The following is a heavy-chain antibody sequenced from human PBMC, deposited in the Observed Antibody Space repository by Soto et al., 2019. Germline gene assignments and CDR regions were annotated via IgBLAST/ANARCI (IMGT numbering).Heavy chain of an antibody. D-gene: IGHD6-6*01. Sequence: SETLSLTCTVSGGSISSYYWSWIRQPPGKGLEWIGYIYYSGSTNYNPSLKSRVTISVDTSKNQFSLKLSSVTAADTAVYYCARDMSIPPSYYYGMDVWGQGTTVTVSS. V-gene: IGHV4-59*01. CDR2: IYYSGST. CDR1: GGSISSYY. J-gene: IGHJ6*02. CDR3: ARDMSIPPSYYYGMDV.